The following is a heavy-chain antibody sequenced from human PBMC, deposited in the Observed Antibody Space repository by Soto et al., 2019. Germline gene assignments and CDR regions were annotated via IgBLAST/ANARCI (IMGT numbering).Heavy chain of an antibody. V-gene: IGHV1-58*01. CDR3: AAADGSGSRFYYYYYGMDV. D-gene: IGHD3-10*01. J-gene: IGHJ6*02. CDR1: GFTFTSSA. Sequence: GASVKVSCKASGFTFTSSAVQWVRQARGQRLEWIGWIVVGSGNTNYAQKFQERVTITRDMSTSTAYMELSSLRSEGTAVYYCAAADGSGSRFYYYYYGMDVWGQGTTVTVSS. CDR2: IVVGSGNT.